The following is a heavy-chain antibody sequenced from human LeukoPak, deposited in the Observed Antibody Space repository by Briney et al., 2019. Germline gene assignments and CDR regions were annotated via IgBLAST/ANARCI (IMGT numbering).Heavy chain of an antibody. D-gene: IGHD4-17*01. CDR2: ISRTSGKYT. Sequence: GGSLRLSCEVSGFTFSDYYMSWLRQAPGKGLEWVAYISRTSGKYTNYADSVKGRFTISRDNAKNSLYLQMNSLRADDTAIYYCARGDYGAPFDYWGQGTLVTVSS. CDR1: GFTFSDYY. J-gene: IGHJ4*02. CDR3: ARGDYGAPFDY. V-gene: IGHV3-11*06.